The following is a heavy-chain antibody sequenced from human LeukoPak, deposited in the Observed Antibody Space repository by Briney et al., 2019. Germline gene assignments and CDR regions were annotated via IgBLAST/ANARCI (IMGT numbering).Heavy chain of an antibody. J-gene: IGHJ5*02. V-gene: IGHV4-61*02. Sequence: SQTLSLAGTVSGGSISSANYYWSWIRQPAGKGLEWIGRIYTSGSTNYKPSLKSRVTISVDTSKNQFSLKLSSVTAADTAVYYCARHGRLGYCSSTSCSRSLSNWFDPWGQGTLVTVSS. CDR1: GGSISSANYY. D-gene: IGHD2-2*01. CDR2: IYTSGST. CDR3: ARHGRLGYCSSTSCSRSLSNWFDP.